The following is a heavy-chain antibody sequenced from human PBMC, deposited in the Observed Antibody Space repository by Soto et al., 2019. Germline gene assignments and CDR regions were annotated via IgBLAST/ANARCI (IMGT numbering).Heavy chain of an antibody. J-gene: IGHJ4*02. V-gene: IGHV3-23*01. Sequence: GGSLRLSCAASGFTFSSYAMSWVRQAPGKGLEWVSAISGSGGSTYYADSVKGRFTISRDNSKNTLYLQMNSLRAEDTAVYYCAKAPYYYDSRGPRGYWGQGTLVTVSS. D-gene: IGHD3-22*01. CDR3: AKAPYYYDSRGPRGY. CDR2: ISGSGGST. CDR1: GFTFSSYA.